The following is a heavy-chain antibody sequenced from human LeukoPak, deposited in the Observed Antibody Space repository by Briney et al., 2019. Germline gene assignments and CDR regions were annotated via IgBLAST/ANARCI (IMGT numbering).Heavy chain of an antibody. CDR2: IWYDGSNK. D-gene: IGHD6-19*01. J-gene: IGHJ3*02. V-gene: IGHV3-33*06. Sequence: PGGSLRLSCAASGFTFSSYGMRWVRQAPGKGLEWVAVIWYDGSNKYYADSVKGRFPISRDNSKNTLYLQMNSLRAEDTAVYYCAKDGGVAGTQAFDIWGQGTMVTVSS. CDR3: AKDGGVAGTQAFDI. CDR1: GFTFSSYG.